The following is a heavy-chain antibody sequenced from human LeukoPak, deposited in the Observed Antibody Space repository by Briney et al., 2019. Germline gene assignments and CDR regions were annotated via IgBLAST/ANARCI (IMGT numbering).Heavy chain of an antibody. Sequence: ASGTLSFKGSGYSFTTGDIIWMRHASGRRHEMMGFINPGSGKTRYPQKFQGRVTMTRDTSINTVYMELSSLRSEDTATYYCARVFGQWLAVDWGQGTPVIVSS. CDR2: INPGSGKT. CDR1: GYSFTTGD. CDR3: ARVFGQWLAVD. V-gene: IGHV1-8*01. D-gene: IGHD6-19*01. J-gene: IGHJ4*02.